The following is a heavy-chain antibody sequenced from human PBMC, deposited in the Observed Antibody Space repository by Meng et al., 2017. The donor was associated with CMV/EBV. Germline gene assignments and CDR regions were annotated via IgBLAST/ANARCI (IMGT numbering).Heavy chain of an antibody. CDR3: ARDSRILYGMDV. V-gene: IGHV3-21*01. J-gene: IGHJ6*02. Sequence: GGSLRLSCAASGFTFSSYSMNWVRQAPGKGLEWVSSISSSSSYIYYADSVKGRFTISRDNAKNSLYLQMSSLRAEDTAVYYCARDSRILYGMDVWGQGTTVTVSS. D-gene: IGHD2-15*01. CDR1: GFTFSSYS. CDR2: ISSSSSYI.